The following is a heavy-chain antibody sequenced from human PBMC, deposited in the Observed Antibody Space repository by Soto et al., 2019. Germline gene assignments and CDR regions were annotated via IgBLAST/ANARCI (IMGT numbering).Heavy chain of an antibody. J-gene: IGHJ6*02. CDR3: ARADRSITIFGVVIGDGMDV. V-gene: IGHV4-30-4*01. D-gene: IGHD3-3*01. CDR1: GGSISSGDYY. CDR2: IYYSGST. Sequence: PSETLSLTCTVSGGSISSGDYYWSWIRQPPGKGLEWIGYIYYSGSTYYNPSLKSRVTISVDTSKNQFSLKLSSVTAADTAVYYCARADRSITIFGVVIGDGMDVWGQGTTVTVSS.